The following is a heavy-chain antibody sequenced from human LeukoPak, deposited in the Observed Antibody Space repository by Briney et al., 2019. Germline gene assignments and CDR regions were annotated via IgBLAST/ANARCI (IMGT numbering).Heavy chain of an antibody. D-gene: IGHD6-13*01. Sequence: PSETLSLTCTVSGDSIIRSNYYWGWIRQPPRKGLEWIGSFFYSGSTYYNPSVKSRVSISVDTSENKFFLNLNSVTAADTAVYYCARHPRGSTWFFDYWGQGTLVSVSS. J-gene: IGHJ4*02. CDR2: FFYSGST. V-gene: IGHV4-39*01. CDR3: ARHPRGSTWFFDY. CDR1: GDSIIRSNYY.